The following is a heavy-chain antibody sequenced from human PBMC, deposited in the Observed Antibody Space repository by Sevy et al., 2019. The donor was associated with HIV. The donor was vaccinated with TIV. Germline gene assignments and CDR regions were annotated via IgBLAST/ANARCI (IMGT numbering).Heavy chain of an antibody. J-gene: IGHJ6*02. Sequence: GGSLRLSCRASGFTFDDYTMSWVRQAPGKGLEWVAFIRSKAYGGTTEYAAAVKGRFTISRDESKSIAYLKMNSLKTGDTAVYYCTRVEGAADWGMDVWGQGTTVTVSS. D-gene: IGHD1-26*01. CDR2: IRSKAYGGTT. CDR3: TRVEGAADWGMDV. CDR1: GFTFDDYT. V-gene: IGHV3-49*04.